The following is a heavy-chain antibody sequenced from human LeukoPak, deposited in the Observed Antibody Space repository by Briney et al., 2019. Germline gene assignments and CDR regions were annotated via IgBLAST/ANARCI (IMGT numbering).Heavy chain of an antibody. Sequence: SETLSLTCTVSGGSASSGSYYWSWIRQLPGKGLEWIGYIYYSGSTNYNPSLKSRVTISVDTSKNQFSLKLGSVTAADTAVYYCAREDSSSWYRGYFFDYWGQGTLVTVSS. CDR2: IYYSGST. CDR3: AREDSSSWYRGYFFDY. CDR1: GGSASSGSYY. V-gene: IGHV4-61*01. D-gene: IGHD6-13*01. J-gene: IGHJ4*02.